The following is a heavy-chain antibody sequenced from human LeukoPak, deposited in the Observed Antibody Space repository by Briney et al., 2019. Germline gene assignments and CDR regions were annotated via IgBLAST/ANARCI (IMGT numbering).Heavy chain of an antibody. CDR2: INPNSGGT. CDR3: ARRMEQQLVTGGAYYYYMDV. CDR1: GYTFTGYY. J-gene: IGHJ6*03. D-gene: IGHD6-13*01. V-gene: IGHV1-2*02. Sequence: ASVKVSCKASGYTFTGYYMHWVRQAPGQGLEWMGWINPNSGGTNYAQKFQGGVTMTRDTSISTAYMELSRLRSDDTAVYYCARRMEQQLVTGGAYYYYMDVWGKGTTVTVSS.